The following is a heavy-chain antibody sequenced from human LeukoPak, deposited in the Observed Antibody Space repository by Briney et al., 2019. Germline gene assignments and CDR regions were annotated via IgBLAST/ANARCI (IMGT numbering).Heavy chain of an antibody. CDR3: ARGRAIFGAPRKGAFDI. D-gene: IGHD3-3*01. J-gene: IGHJ3*02. V-gene: IGHV4-34*01. CDR2: INHSGST. CDR1: GGSFSGYY. Sequence: SETLSLTCAVYGGSFSGYYWRWIRQPPGKGLEWIGEINHSGSTNYNPSLKSRVTISVDTSKNQFSLKLSSVTAADTAVYYCARGRAIFGAPRKGAFDIWGQGTMVTVSS.